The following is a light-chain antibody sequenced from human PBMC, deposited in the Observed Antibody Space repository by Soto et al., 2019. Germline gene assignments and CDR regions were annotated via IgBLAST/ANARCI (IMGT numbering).Light chain of an antibody. CDR1: SNDVGGYNY. V-gene: IGLV2-8*01. CDR3: SSPAGSNNAFV. Sequence: QSALTQPPSASGSPGQSVTISCTGTSNDVGGYNYVTWYQQHPGKAPKVIISEVSKRPSGVPDRFSGSKSGNTASLTVSGLQAEDEADYYCSSPAGSNNAFVFGTGTKLTVL. J-gene: IGLJ1*01. CDR2: EVS.